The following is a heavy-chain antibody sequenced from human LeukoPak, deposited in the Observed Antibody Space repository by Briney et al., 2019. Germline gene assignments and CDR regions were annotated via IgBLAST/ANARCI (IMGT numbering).Heavy chain of an antibody. D-gene: IGHD2-15*01. J-gene: IGHJ5*02. Sequence: ASVKVSCKASGYTFTSYYMHWVRQAPGQGLEWMGIINPSGGSTSYAQKFQGRVTMTRDMSTSTVYMELSSLRSEDTAVYYCARDLLGYCSGGSCRNNWFDPWGQGTLVTVSS. V-gene: IGHV1-46*01. CDR3: ARDLLGYCSGGSCRNNWFDP. CDR2: INPSGGST. CDR1: GYTFTSYY.